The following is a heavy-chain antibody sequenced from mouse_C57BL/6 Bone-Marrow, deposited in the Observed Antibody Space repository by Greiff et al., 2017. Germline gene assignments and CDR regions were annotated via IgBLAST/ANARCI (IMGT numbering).Heavy chain of an antibody. CDR1: GFNIKDDY. CDR3: TNDYDWYFDV. CDR2: IDPENVDT. Sequence: EVKLMESGAELVRPRASVKLSCTASGFNIKDDYMHWVKQRPEQGLEWIGWIDPENVDTEYASKFQGKATITADTSSNTAYLQLSSLTSEDTAVYYCTNDYDWYFDVWGTGTTVTVSS. D-gene: IGHD2-4*01. V-gene: IGHV14-4*01. J-gene: IGHJ1*03.